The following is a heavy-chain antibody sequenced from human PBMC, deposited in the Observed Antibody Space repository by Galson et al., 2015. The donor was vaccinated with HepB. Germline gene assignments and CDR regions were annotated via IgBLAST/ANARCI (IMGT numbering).Heavy chain of an antibody. D-gene: IGHD6-13*01. Sequence: SETLSLTCAVSGGSIMSANWWSWVRQAPGKGLEWIGEIPHGGSSNYSPSLKSRVTILMDRCENQFSLKLTSVTAADTAIYYCARRGRQLVAYYFDQWGLGTLVTVSS. CDR1: GGSIMSANW. J-gene: IGHJ4*02. CDR2: IPHGGSS. V-gene: IGHV4-4*02. CDR3: ARRGRQLVAYYFDQ.